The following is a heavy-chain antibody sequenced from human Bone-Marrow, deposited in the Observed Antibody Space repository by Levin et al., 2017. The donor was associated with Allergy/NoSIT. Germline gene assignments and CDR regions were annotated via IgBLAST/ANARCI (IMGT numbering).Heavy chain of an antibody. J-gene: IGHJ4*02. D-gene: IGHD1-1*01. V-gene: IGHV4-38-2*02. Sequence: SQTLSLTCAVSGYSITSGYYWGWIRQPPGKGLEWIGSIYHSGSTYYTPSLKSRVSISLDTSKNQFSLNLKSVTVADTAVYYCAREWEGGTANFDFWGQGTLVNVSS. CDR3: AREWEGGTANFDF. CDR2: IYHSGST. CDR1: GYSITSGYY.